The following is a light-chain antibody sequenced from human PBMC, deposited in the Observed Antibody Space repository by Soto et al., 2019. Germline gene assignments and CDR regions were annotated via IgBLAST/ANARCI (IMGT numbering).Light chain of an antibody. CDR3: QHYSNWPPIT. Sequence: EIVLTPFPGTLSLSPGERATLSCRTSQSVRDNYLAWYQQRPGQAPRLLIYAASSRATGIPDRFSGSGSGTEFTLTISSLQSEDFAVYYCQHYSNWPPITFGQGTRLEIK. J-gene: IGKJ5*01. V-gene: IGKV3D-20*02. CDR1: QSVRDNY. CDR2: AAS.